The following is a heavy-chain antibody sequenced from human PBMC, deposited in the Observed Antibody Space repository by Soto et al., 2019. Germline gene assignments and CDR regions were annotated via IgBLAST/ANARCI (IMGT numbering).Heavy chain of an antibody. Sequence: PSETLSLTCSVSGDSISNLDYFWAWIRQPPGQALEYIGYIYKSATTYYNPSFESRVAISVDTSKNQFSLKLTSVTAADTAVYYCARQSTGYSVEVDYWGQGTLVTVS. V-gene: IGHV4-39*01. CDR2: IYKSATT. J-gene: IGHJ4*02. D-gene: IGHD6-13*01. CDR3: ARQSTGYSVEVDY. CDR1: GDSISNLDYF.